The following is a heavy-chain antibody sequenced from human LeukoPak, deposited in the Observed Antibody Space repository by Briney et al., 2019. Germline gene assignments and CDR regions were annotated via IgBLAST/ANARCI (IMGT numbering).Heavy chain of an antibody. J-gene: IGHJ4*02. D-gene: IGHD3-10*01. V-gene: IGHV1-69*04. Sequence: ASVKVSCKASGGTFSSYAISWVRQAPGQGLEWMGRIIPILGIANYAQKFQGRVTITADKSTSTAYMELGSLRSEDTAVYYCATKYYYGSGSTNGGDYWGQGTLVTVSS. CDR1: GGTFSSYA. CDR2: IIPILGIA. CDR3: ATKYYYGSGSTNGGDY.